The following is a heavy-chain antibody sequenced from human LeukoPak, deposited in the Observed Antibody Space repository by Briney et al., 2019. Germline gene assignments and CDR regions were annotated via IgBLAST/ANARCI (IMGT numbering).Heavy chain of an antibody. J-gene: IGHJ5*02. Sequence: SETLSLTCTVSGGSISSSSYYWGWIRQPPGKGLEWIGSIYYSGSTYYNPSLKSRVTISVDTSKNQFSLKLSSVTAAETAGYYCARQGKLLVRGVPDWFDPWGQGTLVTVSS. D-gene: IGHD3-10*01. CDR2: IYYSGST. V-gene: IGHV4-39*01. CDR1: GGSISSSSYY. CDR3: ARQGKLLVRGVPDWFDP.